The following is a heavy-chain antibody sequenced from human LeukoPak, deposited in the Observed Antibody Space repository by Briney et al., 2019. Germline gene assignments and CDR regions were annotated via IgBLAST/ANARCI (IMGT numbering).Heavy chain of an antibody. D-gene: IGHD4-17*01. CDR3: ARVVGTVTTYFDY. J-gene: IGHJ4*02. V-gene: IGHV4-34*01. CDR1: GGSFSGYS. CDR2: IYHSGST. Sequence: SETLSLTCAVYGGSFSGYSWSWIRQPPGKGLEWIGSIYHSGSTYYNPSLKSRVTISVDTSKNQFSLKLSSVTAADTAVYYCARVVGTVTTYFDYWGQGTLVTVSS.